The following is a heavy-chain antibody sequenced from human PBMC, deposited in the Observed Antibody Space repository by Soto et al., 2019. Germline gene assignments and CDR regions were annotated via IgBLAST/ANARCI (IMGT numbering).Heavy chain of an antibody. CDR2: IYSSGST. J-gene: IGHJ4*02. CDR1: GGSISRSSYY. D-gene: IGHD3-22*01. V-gene: IGHV4-39*01. Sequence: QLQLQESGPGLVKPSETLSLTCTVSGGSISRSSYYWGWIRQPPGKGLAWIGSIYSSGSTYSNPSLNSLVTISVDTSKNQFSLKLSSVTAADTAVYYCARRDSSGYSPLVDYWGQGTLVTVSS. CDR3: ARRDSSGYSPLVDY.